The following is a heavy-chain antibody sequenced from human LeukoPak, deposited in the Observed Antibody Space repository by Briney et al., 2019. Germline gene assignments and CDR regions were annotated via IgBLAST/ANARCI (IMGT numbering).Heavy chain of an antibody. CDR3: ARDRWRYYGSGSYFPFDY. CDR1: GYTFTSYG. V-gene: IGHV1-18*01. J-gene: IGHJ4*02. Sequence: GASVKVSCKASGYTFTSYGISWVRQAPGQGLEWMGWISAYNGNTNYAQKLQGGVTMTTDTSTSTAYMELRSLRSDDTAVYYCARDRWRYYGSGSYFPFDYWGQGTLVTVSS. D-gene: IGHD3-10*01. CDR2: ISAYNGNT.